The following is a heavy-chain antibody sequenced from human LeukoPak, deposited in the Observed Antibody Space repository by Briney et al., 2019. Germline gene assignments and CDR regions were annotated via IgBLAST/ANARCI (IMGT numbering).Heavy chain of an antibody. CDR1: GYAFSSYA. CDR3: AREGGSYSQPSVDY. Sequence: ASVKVSCKAPGYAFSSYAMNWVRQAPGQGLEWMGWINTNTGNPTYAQGFTGRFVFSLDTSVGTAYLQISSLKAEDTAVYYCAREGGSYSQPSVDYWGQGTLVTVSS. D-gene: IGHD1-26*01. J-gene: IGHJ4*02. V-gene: IGHV7-4-1*02. CDR2: INTNTGNP.